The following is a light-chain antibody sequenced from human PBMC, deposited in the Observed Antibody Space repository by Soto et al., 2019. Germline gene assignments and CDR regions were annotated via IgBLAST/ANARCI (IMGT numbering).Light chain of an antibody. CDR3: QQYNNWPYT. CDR1: QSISIH. Sequence: EIVMTQSPATLSVSPGERATLSCRASQSISIHLAWYQQQPGQGPRLLIYGASTRDTGTPARFSGSGSGTEFTLTISSLQSEDFAVYYCQQYNNWPYTFGQGTKLEIK. V-gene: IGKV3-15*01. J-gene: IGKJ2*01. CDR2: GAS.